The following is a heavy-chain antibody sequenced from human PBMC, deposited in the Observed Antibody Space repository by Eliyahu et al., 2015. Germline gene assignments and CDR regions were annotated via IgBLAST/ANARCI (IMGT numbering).Heavy chain of an antibody. CDR2: IHYSGNT. CDR1: GGSISGSNYF. D-gene: IGHD1-1*01. Sequence: QLQLQESGPGLVKPSETLSLTCTVSGGSISGSNYFWGWIRQPXEKGLEWIGNIHYSGNTXYNPSLKSRVTISXDTSKNQFSLKLSSVTAADAAVYYCAKSLPGLAPVDYWDQGILVTVSS. V-gene: IGHV4-39*01. CDR3: AKSLPGLAPVDY. J-gene: IGHJ4*02.